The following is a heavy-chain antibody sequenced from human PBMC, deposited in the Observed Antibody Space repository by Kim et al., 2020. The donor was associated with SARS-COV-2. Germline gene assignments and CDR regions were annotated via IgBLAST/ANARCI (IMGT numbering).Heavy chain of an antibody. CDR1: GGSISSSSYY. J-gene: IGHJ4*01. V-gene: IGHV4-39*01. D-gene: IGHD3-10*01. Sequence: SETLSLTCTVSGGSISSSSYYWGWIRQPPGKGLVWIGSIYYSGSTYYNPSLKSRVTISVDTSKNQFSLKLSSVPAADTAYYYCASHFYGSGSFYNGDY. CDR2: IYYSGST. CDR3: ASHFYGSGSFYNGDY.